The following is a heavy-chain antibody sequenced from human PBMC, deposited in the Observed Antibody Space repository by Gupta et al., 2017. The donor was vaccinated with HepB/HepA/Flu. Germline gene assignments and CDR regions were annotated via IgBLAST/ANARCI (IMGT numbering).Heavy chain of an antibody. CDR2: INPNSGGT. CDR1: GYTFTGYY. J-gene: IGHJ5*02. V-gene: IGHV1-2*02. D-gene: IGHD6-6*01. Sequence: QVQLVQSGAEVKKPGASVKVSCKASGYTFTGYYMHWVRQAPGQGLEWMGWINPNSGGTNYAQKFQGRVTMTRDTSISTAYMELSRLRSDETAVDYCARNVKAAHTFLGNWFDPWGQGTLVTVSS. CDR3: ARNVKAAHTFLGNWFDP.